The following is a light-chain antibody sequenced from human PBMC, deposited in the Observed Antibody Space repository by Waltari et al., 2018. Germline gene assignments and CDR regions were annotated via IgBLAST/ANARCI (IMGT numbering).Light chain of an antibody. CDR1: SGSISTPSS. Sequence: QTVVTQEPSLSVSPGGTVTPTCALSSGSISTPSSATWYQQTPGQAPRTLVYKANARSSGVPDRCSGSILGNTAALTITGAQADDESDYYCALYMGSGIWVFGGGTRLTVL. V-gene: IGLV8-61*01. J-gene: IGLJ3*02. CDR2: KAN. CDR3: ALYMGSGIWV.